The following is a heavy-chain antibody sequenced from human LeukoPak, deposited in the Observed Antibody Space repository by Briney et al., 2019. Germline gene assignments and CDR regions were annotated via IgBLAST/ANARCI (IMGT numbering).Heavy chain of an antibody. CDR2: IKRDGSEK. CDR3: ARDNNADY. V-gene: IGHV3-7*01. J-gene: IGHJ4*01. Sequence: GGSLRLSCAASGFIFSNYWMSWVRQAPGKGLERVASIKRDGSEKKYVDSVRGRFAISRDNAENSLFLQMNSLRADDAAVYYCARDNNADYWGQGTLVTVSS. CDR1: GFIFSNYW. D-gene: IGHD2-8*01.